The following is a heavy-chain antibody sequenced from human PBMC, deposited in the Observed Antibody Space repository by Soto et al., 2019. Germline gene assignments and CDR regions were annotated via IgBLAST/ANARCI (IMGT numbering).Heavy chain of an antibody. V-gene: IGHV4-59*01. CDR2: IYYGGST. J-gene: IGHJ4*02. D-gene: IGHD6-13*01. CDR3: ARDGEYSSSFDY. CDR1: GGSISSYY. Sequence: SETLSLTCTVSGGSISSYYWSWIRQPPGKGLEWIGYIYYGGSTNYNPSLKSRVTISVDTSKNQFSLKLSSVTAADTAVYYCARDGEYSSSFDYWGQGTLVTVSS.